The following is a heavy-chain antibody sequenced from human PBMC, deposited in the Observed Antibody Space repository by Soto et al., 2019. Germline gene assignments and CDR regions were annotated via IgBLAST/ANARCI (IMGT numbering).Heavy chain of an antibody. CDR3: ARIGVWTTVAPDAFDI. J-gene: IGHJ3*02. V-gene: IGHV2-26*01. CDR1: GFSLSNARMG. D-gene: IGHD4-17*01. CDR2: IFSNDEK. Sequence: QVTLKESGPVLVKPTETLTLTCTVSGFSLSNARMGVSWIRQPPGKALEWLAHIFSNDEKSYSTSLKSRLTISXXNXKXXVVLTMTNMDPVDTATYYCARIGVWTTVAPDAFDIWGQGTMVTVSS.